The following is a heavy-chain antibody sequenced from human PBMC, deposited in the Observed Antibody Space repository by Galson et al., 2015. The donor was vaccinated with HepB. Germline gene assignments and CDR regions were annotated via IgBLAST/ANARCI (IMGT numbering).Heavy chain of an antibody. V-gene: IGHV3-23*01. Sequence: SLRLSCAASRFALSNYGMNWVRQAPGKGLEWVSGFGTSGDKTSYADSVKGRFTISRDNSRNTLYLQMNSLRAEDTAVYYCAKRLFVPTDCWGQGTLVTVSS. J-gene: IGHJ4*02. CDR3: AKRLFVPTDC. CDR2: FGTSGDKT. CDR1: RFALSNYG.